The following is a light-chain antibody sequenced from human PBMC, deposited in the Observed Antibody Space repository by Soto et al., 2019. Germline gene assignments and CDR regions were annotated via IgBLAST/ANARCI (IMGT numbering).Light chain of an antibody. V-gene: IGLV2-11*01. J-gene: IGLJ2*01. CDR3: CSYAGSFVV. CDR1: SSDVGGYNH. CDR2: DVS. Sequence: QSALTQPRSVSGSPGQSVTISCTGTSSDVGGYNHVSWYQQHPGKAPKLMIYDVSKRPSGVPDRFSGSKSGNTASLTISGLQAEDEADYYFCSYAGSFVVFGGGTKLTVL.